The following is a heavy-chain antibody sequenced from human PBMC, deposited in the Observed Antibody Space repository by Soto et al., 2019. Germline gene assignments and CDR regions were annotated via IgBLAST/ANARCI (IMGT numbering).Heavy chain of an antibody. J-gene: IGHJ6*02. D-gene: IGHD2-15*01. V-gene: IGHV3-64D*06. Sequence: GGSLRLSCSASGFTFSGYAMHWVRQAPGKGLEYVSAISSNGGSTYYADSVKGRFTISRDNSKNTLYLQMSSLRAEDTAVYYCVVGYCSGGSCYSSNYYYYGMDVWGQGTTVTVSS. CDR1: GFTFSGYA. CDR2: ISSNGGST. CDR3: VVGYCSGGSCYSSNYYYYGMDV.